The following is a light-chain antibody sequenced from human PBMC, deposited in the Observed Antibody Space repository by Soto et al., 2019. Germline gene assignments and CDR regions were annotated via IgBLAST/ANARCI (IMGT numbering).Light chain of an antibody. Sequence: EIVLTQSPATLSLSPGEGATLSCRASQGIGDTLAWYQHKPGQAPRLLVYGASSRATGIPDRFNGSGSGTDLTLTISRVEPEDFAVYYCQHYGSSPFTFGPGTKVD. V-gene: IGKV3-20*01. CDR1: QGIGDT. CDR2: GAS. CDR3: QHYGSSPFT. J-gene: IGKJ3*01.